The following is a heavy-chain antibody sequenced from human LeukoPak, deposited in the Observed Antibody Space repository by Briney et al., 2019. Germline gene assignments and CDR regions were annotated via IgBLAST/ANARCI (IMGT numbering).Heavy chain of an antibody. D-gene: IGHD4-11*01. CDR3: ARAIPSNYVGVDY. CDR2: MNPNSGNT. J-gene: IGHJ4*02. Sequence: ASVKVSCKASGYTFTSYDINWVRQATGQGLEWMGWMNPNSGNTGYAQNFQGRVTMTRNTSINTAYMELSSLRPEDTAVYYCARAIPSNYVGVDYWGQGTLVTVSS. CDR1: GYTFTSYD. V-gene: IGHV1-8*01.